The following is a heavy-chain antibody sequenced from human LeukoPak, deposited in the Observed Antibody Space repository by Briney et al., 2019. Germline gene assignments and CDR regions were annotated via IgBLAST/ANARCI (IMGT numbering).Heavy chain of an antibody. D-gene: IGHD1-26*01. CDR3: ASMEYSGSYYAQDY. CDR1: GGTFNSYA. Sequence: ASVKVSCKASGGTFNSYAISWVRQAPGQGLEWMGGIIPIFGTANYAQKFQGRVTITADESTSTAYMEPSSLRSEDTAVYYCASMEYSGSYYAQDYWGQGTLVTVSS. CDR2: IIPIFGTA. V-gene: IGHV1-69*13. J-gene: IGHJ4*02.